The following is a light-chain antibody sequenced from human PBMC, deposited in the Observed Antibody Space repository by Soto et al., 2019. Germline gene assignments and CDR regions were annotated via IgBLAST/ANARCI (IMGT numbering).Light chain of an antibody. CDR2: EGS. V-gene: IGLV2-23*01. CDR1: SSDVGSYNL. CDR3: CSYAGSSTYVI. Sequence: QSVLTQPASVSGAPGQSITISCTGTSSDVGSYNLVSWYQQHPDKAPKLMIYEGSKWPSGVSNRFSGSKSGNTASLTISGLQAEDEADYYCCSYAGSSTYVIFGGGTKLTVL. J-gene: IGLJ2*01.